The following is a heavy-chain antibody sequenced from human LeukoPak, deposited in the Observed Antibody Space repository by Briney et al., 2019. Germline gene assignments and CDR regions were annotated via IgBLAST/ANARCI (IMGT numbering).Heavy chain of an antibody. V-gene: IGHV3-30*02. CDR1: GFSFGTYG. CDR2: IRYNGNDK. J-gene: IGHJ4*02. Sequence: PGGSLRLSCAASGFSFGTYGMHWVRQAPGKGLEWVTFIRYNGNDKYYTDSVKGRFTISRDNSKNTLFLQMNSLRADDTAVYYCAKDSDYYYDSSGYCDYWGQGTLVTVSS. CDR3: AKDSDYYYDSSGYCDY. D-gene: IGHD3-22*01.